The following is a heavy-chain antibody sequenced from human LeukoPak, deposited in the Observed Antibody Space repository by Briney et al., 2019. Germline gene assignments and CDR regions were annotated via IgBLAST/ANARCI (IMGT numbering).Heavy chain of an antibody. CDR2: IYYSGST. CDR1: GGSISSSSYY. V-gene: IGHV4-39*07. D-gene: IGHD1-26*01. Sequence: SETLSLTCTVSGGSISSSSYYWGWIRQPPGKGLEWIGSIYYSGSTYYNPSLKSRVTISVDTSKNQFSLKLSSVTAADTAVYYCARRDQHSGSYQIVFRKRYYFDYRGQGTLVTVSS. J-gene: IGHJ4*02. CDR3: ARRDQHSGSYQIVFRKRYYFDY.